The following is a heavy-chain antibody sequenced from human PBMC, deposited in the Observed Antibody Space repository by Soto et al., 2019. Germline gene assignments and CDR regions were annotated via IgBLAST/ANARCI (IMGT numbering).Heavy chain of an antibody. D-gene: IGHD6-13*01. Sequence: SETLSLTCTVPGGSISSGGYYWSWIRQHPGKGLEWIGYIYYSGSTYYNPSLKSRVTISVDTSKNQFSLKLSSVTAADTAVYYCARAEEYSSSWYGFDYWGQGTLVTVSS. J-gene: IGHJ4*02. V-gene: IGHV4-31*03. CDR3: ARAEEYSSSWYGFDY. CDR1: GGSISSGGYY. CDR2: IYYSGST.